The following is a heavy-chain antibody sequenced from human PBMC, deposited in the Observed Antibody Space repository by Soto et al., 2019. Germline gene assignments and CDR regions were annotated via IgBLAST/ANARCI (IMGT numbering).Heavy chain of an antibody. J-gene: IGHJ5*02. CDR2: IYHSGST. Sequence: PSETLSLTCAVSGYSISSGYYWGWIRQPPGKGLEWIGSIYHSGSTYYNPSLKSRVTISVDTSKNQFSLKLSSVTAADTAVYYCARDTIYGSGKNWFDPWGQGTLVTVSS. CDR3: ARDTIYGSGKNWFDP. D-gene: IGHD3-10*01. CDR1: GYSISSGYY. V-gene: IGHV4-38-2*02.